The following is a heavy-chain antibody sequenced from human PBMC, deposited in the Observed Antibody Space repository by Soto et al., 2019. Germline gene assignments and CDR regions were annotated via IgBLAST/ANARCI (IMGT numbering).Heavy chain of an antibody. J-gene: IGHJ4*02. CDR2: ISPNSEKT. Sequence: ASVKVSCKASGYTFTKYGISWVRQAPGQGLEWMGWISPNSEKTKIAQRFQGRVTMTTDTSTSTAYMELRSLRSDDTAVYYCAREGVLEPAAYDYWGQGTLVTVSS. D-gene: IGHD2-2*01. CDR1: GYTFTKYG. V-gene: IGHV1-18*01. CDR3: AREGVLEPAAYDY.